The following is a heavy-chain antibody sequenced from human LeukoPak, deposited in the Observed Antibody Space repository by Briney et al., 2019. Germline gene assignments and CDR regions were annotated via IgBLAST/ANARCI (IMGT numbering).Heavy chain of an antibody. CDR2: ISYDGSNK. Sequence: GGSLRLSCAASGFTFSSYAMHWVRQAPGKGLEWVAVISYDGSNKYYADSVKGRFTISRDNSKNTLFLQMNSLRAEDTAVYYCARGPVVSSSKFDYWGQGTLVTVSS. CDR3: ARGPVVSSSKFDY. V-gene: IGHV3-30-3*01. D-gene: IGHD6-6*01. J-gene: IGHJ4*02. CDR1: GFTFSSYA.